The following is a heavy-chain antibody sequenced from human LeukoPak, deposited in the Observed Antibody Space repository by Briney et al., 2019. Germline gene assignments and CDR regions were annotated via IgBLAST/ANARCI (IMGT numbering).Heavy chain of an antibody. CDR1: GGSFSASY. CDR3: TRSPPPAATAYGVVDL. D-gene: IGHD2-2*01. J-gene: IGHJ4*02. V-gene: IGHV4-34*01. CDR2: INHSGST. Sequence: SETLSLTCAVYGGSFSASYWSWIRQPPNKGLEWIGEINHSGSTNYNPSLKSRVTISIDTSKNQFSLKLRSVTAADTAVYYCTRSPPPAATAYGVVDLWGQGTLVTVSS.